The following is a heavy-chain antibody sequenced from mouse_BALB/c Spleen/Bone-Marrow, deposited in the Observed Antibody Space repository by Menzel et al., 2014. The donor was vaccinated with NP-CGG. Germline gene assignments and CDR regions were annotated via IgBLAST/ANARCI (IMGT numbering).Heavy chain of an antibody. Sequence: EVQLQQSGTVLARPGAAVKMSCKASGYTFSNYWMHWIKQRPGQGLEWIGTIHPVNSDTTYNQKFKGKAKLTAATSTSTAYMELSSLTNDDSAVYYCTTLARNNFDGWGQGTTLTVSS. V-gene: IGHV1-5*01. D-gene: IGHD3-1*01. CDR3: TTLARNNFDG. J-gene: IGHJ2*01. CDR2: IHPVNSDT. CDR1: GYTFSNYW.